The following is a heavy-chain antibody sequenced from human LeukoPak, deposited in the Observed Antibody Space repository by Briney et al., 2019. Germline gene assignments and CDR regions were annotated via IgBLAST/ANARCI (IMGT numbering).Heavy chain of an antibody. CDR2: IIPIFGTT. V-gene: IGHV1-69*01. J-gene: IGHJ3*02. Sequence: GASVKVSCKASGGTFSSYAISWVRQAPGQGLEWMGGIIPIFGTTNYAQKFQGRVTITADESTSTVSMELSSLRSEDTALYYCARGLSWLPAAIRDAFDIWGQGTMVTVSS. CDR1: GGTFSSYA. D-gene: IGHD2-2*01. CDR3: ARGLSWLPAAIRDAFDI.